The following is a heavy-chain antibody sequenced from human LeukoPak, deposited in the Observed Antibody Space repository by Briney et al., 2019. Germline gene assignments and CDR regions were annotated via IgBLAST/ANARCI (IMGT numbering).Heavy chain of an antibody. J-gene: IGHJ4*02. CDR1: GFTFGDYA. V-gene: IGHV3-49*04. CDR2: TRSKAYGGTT. CDR3: TTVLRYFDWLGLDY. Sequence: GRSLRLSCTASGFTFGDYAMSWVRQAPGEGLERVGFTRSKAYGGTTEYAASVKGRFTISRDDSKSIAYLQMNSLKTEDTAVYYCTTVLRYFDWLGLDYWGQGTLVTVSS. D-gene: IGHD3-9*01.